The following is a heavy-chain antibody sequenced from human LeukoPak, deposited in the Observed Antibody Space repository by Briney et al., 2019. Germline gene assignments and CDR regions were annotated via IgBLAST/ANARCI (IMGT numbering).Heavy chain of an antibody. D-gene: IGHD3-10*01. Sequence: PGGSLRLSCAASGFTFSSYEMNWVRQAPGKGLEWISYISSSGRTTHYADSVKGRFTISRDNAKNSLYLQMDSLRAEDTALYYCAKDIVTYYYGSGRSYYYYYMDVWGKGTTVTISS. V-gene: IGHV3-48*03. CDR3: AKDIVTYYYGSGRSYYYYYMDV. CDR1: GFTFSSYE. CDR2: ISSSGRTT. J-gene: IGHJ6*03.